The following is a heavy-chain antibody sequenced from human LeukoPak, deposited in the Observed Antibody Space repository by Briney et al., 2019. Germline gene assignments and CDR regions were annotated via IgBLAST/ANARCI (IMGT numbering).Heavy chain of an antibody. Sequence: ASVKVSCKASGHSFTKYAIHWVRQAPGQGLEWMGWINTNTGNPTYAQAFTGPLVFSLDTSVSTAYLQISSLKAEDTAVYYCARDFTGSYWGGYDYWGQGTLVTVSS. CDR3: ARDFTGSYWGGYDY. CDR2: INTNTGNP. V-gene: IGHV7-4-1*02. J-gene: IGHJ4*02. CDR1: GHSFTKYA. D-gene: IGHD1-26*01.